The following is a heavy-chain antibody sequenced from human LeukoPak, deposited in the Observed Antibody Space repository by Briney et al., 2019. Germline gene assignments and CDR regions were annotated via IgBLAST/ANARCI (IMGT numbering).Heavy chain of an antibody. CDR2: ISYDGSNK. CDR1: GFTFSSYG. D-gene: IGHD5-18*01. V-gene: IGHV3-30*18. Sequence: PGRSLRLSCAASGFTFSSYGMHWVRQAPGKGLEWVAVISYDGSNKYYADSVKGRFTISRDNSKNTLYLQMNSLRAEDTAVYYCAKGPYSYGAVPLDYWGQGTLVTVSS. J-gene: IGHJ4*02. CDR3: AKGPYSYGAVPLDY.